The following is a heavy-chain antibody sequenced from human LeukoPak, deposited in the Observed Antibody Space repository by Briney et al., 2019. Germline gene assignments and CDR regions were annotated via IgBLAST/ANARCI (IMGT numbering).Heavy chain of an antibody. CDR1: GFTFTNYG. CDR3: AKEKGIYCSSVDCAPGMDV. J-gene: IGHJ6*02. Sequence: GGSLRLSCAASGFTFTNYGMHWVRQPPGKGLEWVAVISYDGSNKYYAVSVKSRFTFSRDNSQYTQNLQMSSLRAEDTAVYYCAKEKGIYCSSVDCAPGMDVWGQGTTVTVSS. CDR2: ISYDGSNK. V-gene: IGHV3-30*18. D-gene: IGHD2-2*01.